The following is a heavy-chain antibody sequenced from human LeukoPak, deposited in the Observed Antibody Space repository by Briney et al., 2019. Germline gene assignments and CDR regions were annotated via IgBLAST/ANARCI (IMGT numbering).Heavy chain of an antibody. CDR2: IDPDSGVT. D-gene: IGHD3/OR15-3a*01. J-gene: IGHJ4*02. CDR1: GYTFTGYY. V-gene: IGHV1-2*06. CDR3: ARDQARTTTWYLYMNF. Sequence: ASVKVSCKASGYTFTGYYIHWVRQAPGQGLEWMGRIDPDSGVTNSAQKFQARVTMTRDTSITTAYMELSGLRSDDTAVYNCARDQARTTTWYLYMNFWGQGTLVTVSS.